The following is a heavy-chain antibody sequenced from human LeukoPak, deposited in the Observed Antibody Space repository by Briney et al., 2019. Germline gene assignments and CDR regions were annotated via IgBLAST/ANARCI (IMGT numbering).Heavy chain of an antibody. CDR3: ARDGRTSRTFDY. Sequence: GSSVKLSCKASGATFSSYAISWVRQAPGQGLELMGGIIPIFGTANYAQKFQGRVTITTDESTSTAYMELSSLRSEDTTVYYCARDGRTSRTFDYWGQGTLVTVSS. CDR2: IIPIFGTA. J-gene: IGHJ4*02. V-gene: IGHV1-69*05. CDR1: GATFSSYA. D-gene: IGHD3/OR15-3a*01.